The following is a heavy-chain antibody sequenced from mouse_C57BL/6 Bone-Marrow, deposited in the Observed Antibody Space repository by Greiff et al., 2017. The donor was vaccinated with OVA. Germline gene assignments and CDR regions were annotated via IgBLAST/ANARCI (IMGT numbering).Heavy chain of an antibody. J-gene: IGHJ1*03. Sequence: VMLVESGPGLVQPSQSLSITCTVSGFSLTSYGVHWVRQSPGKGLEWLGVIWRGGSTDYNAAFMSRLSITKDNSKSQVFFKMTSLQDDDTAIYYCAKNSYSNFWYFDVWGTGTTVTVSS. CDR1: GFSLTSYG. V-gene: IGHV2-5*01. CDR3: AKNSYSNFWYFDV. D-gene: IGHD2-5*01. CDR2: IWRGGST.